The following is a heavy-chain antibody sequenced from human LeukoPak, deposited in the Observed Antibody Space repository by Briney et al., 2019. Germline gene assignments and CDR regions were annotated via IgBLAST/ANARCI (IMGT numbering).Heavy chain of an antibody. CDR3: ARPYYDSSGYYDAFDI. CDR1: GYSFTSYW. CDR2: IYPGDSDT. V-gene: IGHV5-51*01. D-gene: IGHD3-22*01. Sequence: KRGESLKISCKGSGYSFTSYWIGGVRQMPGKGLEWMGIIYPGDSDTRYSPSFQGQVTISADKSISTAYLQWSSLKASDTAMYYCARPYYDSSGYYDAFDIWGQGTMVTVSS. J-gene: IGHJ3*02.